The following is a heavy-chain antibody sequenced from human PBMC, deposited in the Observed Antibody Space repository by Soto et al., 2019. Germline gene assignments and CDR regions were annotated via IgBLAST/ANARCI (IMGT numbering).Heavy chain of an antibody. CDR3: ARSPYVLRYFD. D-gene: IGHD3-9*01. CDR2: INHSGST. CDR1: GGSFSGYY. V-gene: IGHV4-34*01. Sequence: SETLSLTCAVYGGSFSGYYWSWIRQPPGKGLEWIGEINHSGSTNYNPSLKSRVTISVDTSKNQFSLKLSSVTAADTAVYYCARSPYVLRYFDWGQGTLVTVSS. J-gene: IGHJ4*02.